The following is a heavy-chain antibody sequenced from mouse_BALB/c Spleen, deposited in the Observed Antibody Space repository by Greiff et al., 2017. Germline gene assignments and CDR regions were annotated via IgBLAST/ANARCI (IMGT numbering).Heavy chain of an antibody. CDR3: ARRDYSNYYFDY. V-gene: IGHV5-12-1*01. CDR2: ISSGGGST. CDR1: GFSFSSYD. J-gene: IGHJ2*01. Sequence: EVKLVESGGGLVKPGGSLKLSCAASGFSFSSYDMSWVRQTPEKRLEWVAYISSGGGSTYYPDTVKGRFTISRDNAKNTLYLQMSSLKSEDTAMYYCARRDYSNYYFDYWGQGTTLTVSS. D-gene: IGHD2-5*01.